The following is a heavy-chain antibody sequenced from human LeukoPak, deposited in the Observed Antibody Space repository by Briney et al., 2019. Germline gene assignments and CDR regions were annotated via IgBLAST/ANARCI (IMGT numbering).Heavy chain of an antibody. J-gene: IGHJ5*02. CDR1: GFTFSSYA. Sequence: GSLRLSCAASGFTFSSYAMHWVRQAPGKGLEWVAVISYDGSNKYYADSVKGRFTISRDNSKNTLYLQMNSLRAEDTAVYYCARDARHRYCSSSSCYRGWLDPWGQGTPVTVSS. D-gene: IGHD2-2*01. CDR2: ISYDGSNK. V-gene: IGHV3-30*04. CDR3: ARDARHRYCSSSSCYRGWLDP.